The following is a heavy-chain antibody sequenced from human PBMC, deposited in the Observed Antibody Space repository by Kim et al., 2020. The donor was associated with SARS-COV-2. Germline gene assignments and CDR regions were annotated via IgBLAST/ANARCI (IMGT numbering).Heavy chain of an antibody. V-gene: IGHV4-39*01. CDR1: GGSISSSSYY. Sequence: SETLSLTCTVSGGSISSSSYYWGWIRQPPGKGLEWIGSNYDSGSTYYNSSLKSRVTISVDTSKTQFSLKLSSVTAADTAVYYCARLADYYDIVSGLHLYYYYYMDVWGQGTTVTVSS. CDR2: NYDSGST. J-gene: IGHJ6*03. D-gene: IGHD3-9*01. CDR3: ARLADYYDIVSGLHLYYYYYMDV.